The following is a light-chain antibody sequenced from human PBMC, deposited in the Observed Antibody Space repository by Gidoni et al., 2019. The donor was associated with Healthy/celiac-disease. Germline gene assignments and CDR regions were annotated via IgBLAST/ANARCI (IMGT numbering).Light chain of an antibody. V-gene: IGKV3-20*01. CDR3: QQYGSSPPTWT. CDR1: QRVSSSY. CDR2: GAS. Sequence: IVLTQSPGTLSLSPGERATLACRASQRVSSSYLAWYQQKPGQAPRLLIYGASSRATGIPDRFSGSGSGTDFTLTISRLEPEDFAVYYCQQYGSSPPTWTFGQGTKVEIK. J-gene: IGKJ1*01.